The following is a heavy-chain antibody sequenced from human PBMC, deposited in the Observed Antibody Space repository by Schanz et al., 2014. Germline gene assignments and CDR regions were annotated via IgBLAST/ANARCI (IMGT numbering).Heavy chain of an antibody. CDR1: GFTFRGHA. D-gene: IGHD4-17*01. CDR3: TRDRGALINHNDALDL. CDR2: TSTDGTKT. J-gene: IGHJ3*01. V-gene: IGHV3-30*04. Sequence: QVQLVESGGDVVQPGRSLRLSCAASGFTFRGHAMHWVRQAPGKGLEKVAVTSTDGTKTYYAASVRGRFTISRDNSKNTVYLQMNSLRSEDTAVYYCTRDRGALINHNDALDLWGQGTMVSVSS.